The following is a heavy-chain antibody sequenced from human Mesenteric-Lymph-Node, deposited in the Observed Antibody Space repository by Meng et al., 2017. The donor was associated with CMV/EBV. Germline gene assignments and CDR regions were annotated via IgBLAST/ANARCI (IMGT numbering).Heavy chain of an antibody. V-gene: IGHV3-30-3*01. CDR3: ARVSGYCGGGSCSPDS. CDR2: ISYDGSNK. J-gene: IGHJ4*02. D-gene: IGHD2-15*01. CDR1: GFTFSSYA. Sequence: GGSLRLSCAASGFTFSSYAMHWVRQAPGKGLEWVAVISYDGSNKYYADSVKGRFTISRDNSKNTLYLQMNSLRAEDTAVYYCARVSGYCGGGSCSPDSWGQGTLVTVSS.